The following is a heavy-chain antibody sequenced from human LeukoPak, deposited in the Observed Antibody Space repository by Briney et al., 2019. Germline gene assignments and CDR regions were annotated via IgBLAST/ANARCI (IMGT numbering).Heavy chain of an antibody. V-gene: IGHV4-4*07. D-gene: IGHD3-10*01. CDR1: GGSISSYY. CDR3: ARKTDAKSYYPD. CDR2: IYTSGST. J-gene: IGHJ4*02. Sequence: SSETLSLTCTVSGGSISSYYWSWIRQPAGKGLEWIGRIYTSGSTNYNPSLKSRVTMSVATSKNQFSLRLSSVTAVDTAVYYCARKTDAKSYYPDWGQGTLVTVSS.